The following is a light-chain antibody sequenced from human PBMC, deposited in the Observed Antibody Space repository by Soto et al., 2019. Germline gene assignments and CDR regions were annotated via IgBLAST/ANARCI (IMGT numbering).Light chain of an antibody. CDR2: KDN. J-gene: IGLJ1*01. Sequence: SYELTQPPSVSVSPGQTATVTCSGDQLGDKYVCWYQQRPDQSPVFVIYKDNKRPSGIPERFSGSNSGNTAPMTISGTQYRDEANYYCQAWDSNTYVFGSGTKLTVL. V-gene: IGLV3-1*01. CDR1: QLGDKY. CDR3: QAWDSNTYV.